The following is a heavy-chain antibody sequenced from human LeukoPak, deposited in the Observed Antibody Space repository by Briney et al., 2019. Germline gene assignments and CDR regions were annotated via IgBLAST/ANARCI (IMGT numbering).Heavy chain of an antibody. V-gene: IGHV4-59*11. CDR3: AKSPYGAQRYFDS. CDR2: IYYSGSF. Sequence: SETLSLTCTVSDGSISSRYWSWIRQPPGKGLEWMAYIYYSGSFDYNPSLKGRATISIDTSQNQMSLRLNSVTAADTAVYYCAKSPYGAQRYFDSWGQGTLVTVSS. CDR1: DGSISSRY. D-gene: IGHD4-17*01. J-gene: IGHJ4*02.